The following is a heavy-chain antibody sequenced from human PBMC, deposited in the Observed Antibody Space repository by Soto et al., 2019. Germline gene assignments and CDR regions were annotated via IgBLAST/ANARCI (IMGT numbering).Heavy chain of an antibody. J-gene: IGHJ4*02. CDR3: ARVADFWSSFVN. V-gene: IGHV3-66*01. CDR1: GFTVSSNY. CDR2: IYSGGST. D-gene: IGHD3-3*01. Sequence: EVQLVESGGGLVQPGGSLRLSCAASGFTVSSNYMSWVRQAPGKGLEWVSVIYSGGSTYYADSVKGRFTISRDNSKNTLYLQMNSLRAEDTAVYYCARVADFWSSFVNWGQGTLVTVSS.